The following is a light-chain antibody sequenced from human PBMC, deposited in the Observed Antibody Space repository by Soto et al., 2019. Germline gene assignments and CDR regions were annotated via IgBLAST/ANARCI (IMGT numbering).Light chain of an antibody. V-gene: IGKV1-12*01. Sequence: DIQMTQSPSSVSASIGDRVTITCRARQDIGSWLAWYQQKPGKAPKLLIYTASTLQAGVPSMFRGSGSGTDFTLTISNLQPDDFATYYCQQTNSFPRTFGQGTRLRMK. CDR3: QQTNSFPRT. J-gene: IGKJ2*01. CDR2: TAS. CDR1: QDIGSW.